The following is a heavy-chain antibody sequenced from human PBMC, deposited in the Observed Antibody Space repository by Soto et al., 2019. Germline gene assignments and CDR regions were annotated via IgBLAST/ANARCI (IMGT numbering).Heavy chain of an antibody. CDR2: IYYSGST. CDR1: GGSISSGGYY. D-gene: IGHD3-16*01. CDR3: ARVTYTLISRNYYMDV. V-gene: IGHV4-31*03. J-gene: IGHJ6*03. Sequence: SETLSLTCTVSGGSISSGGYYWSWIRQHPGKGLEWIGYIYYSGSTYYNPSLKSRVTISGDTSKNQFSLKLSSVTAADTAVYYCARVTYTLISRNYYMDVWGKGTTVTVSS.